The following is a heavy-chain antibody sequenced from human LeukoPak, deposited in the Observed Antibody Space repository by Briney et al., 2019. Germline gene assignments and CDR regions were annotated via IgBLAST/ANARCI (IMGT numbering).Heavy chain of an antibody. CDR2: ISAYNGNT. CDR3: ARGPIVVVPAANNWFDP. D-gene: IGHD2-2*01. CDR1: GYTFTSYG. Sequence: ASVKVSCKASGYTFTSYGISWVRQAPGQGLEWMGWISAYNGNTNYAQKLQGRVTMTTDTSTSTAYMKLRSLRSDDTAVYYRARGPIVVVPAANNWFDPWGQGTLVTVSS. J-gene: IGHJ5*02. V-gene: IGHV1-18*01.